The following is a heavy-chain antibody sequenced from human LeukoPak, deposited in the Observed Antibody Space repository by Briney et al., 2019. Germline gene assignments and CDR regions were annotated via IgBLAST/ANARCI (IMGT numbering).Heavy chain of an antibody. Sequence: SVKVSCKASGGTVSSYAISWVRQAPGQGLEWMGGIIPIFGTANYAQKFQGRVTITTDESTSTAYMELSSLRSEDTAVYYCARGLGIVGFVDYWGQGTLVTVSS. CDR3: ARGLGIVGFVDY. CDR1: GGTVSSYA. J-gene: IGHJ4*02. D-gene: IGHD7-27*01. CDR2: IIPIFGTA. V-gene: IGHV1-69*05.